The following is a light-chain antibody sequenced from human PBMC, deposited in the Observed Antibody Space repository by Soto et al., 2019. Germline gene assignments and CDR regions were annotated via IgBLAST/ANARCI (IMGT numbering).Light chain of an antibody. CDR2: DAS. J-gene: IGKJ5*01. Sequence: IQMTQSPSSLSASVGDRATITCRASQNISSFLNWYQQRPGKAPKLLIHDASSLQSGVPSRFSGSGSGTDFTLTISSLQPEDFATYYCQQSYSTPPITFGQGTRLEIK. CDR3: QQSYSTPPIT. CDR1: QNISSF. V-gene: IGKV1-39*01.